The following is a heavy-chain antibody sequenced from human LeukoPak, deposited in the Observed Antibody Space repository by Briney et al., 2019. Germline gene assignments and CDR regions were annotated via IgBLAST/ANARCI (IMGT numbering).Heavy chain of an antibody. Sequence: GGSLRLSCAASGFTFSSYGMHWVRQAPGKGLEWVAVISYDGSNKHYADSVKGRFTISRDNSKNTLYLQMNSLRAEDTAVYYCAKDRRGYSYSDYWGQGTLVTVSS. CDR2: ISYDGSNK. D-gene: IGHD5-18*01. J-gene: IGHJ4*02. V-gene: IGHV3-30*18. CDR3: AKDRRGYSYSDY. CDR1: GFTFSSYG.